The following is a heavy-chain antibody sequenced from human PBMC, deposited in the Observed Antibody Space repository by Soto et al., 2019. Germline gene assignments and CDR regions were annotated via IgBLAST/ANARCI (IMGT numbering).Heavy chain of an antibody. CDR1: GGTFSSYG. J-gene: IGHJ4*02. CDR2: IIPISGTA. D-gene: IGHD2-2*01. CDR3: ASRYCSSTSCYDTFDY. Sequence: QVQLVQSGAEVQKPGSSVRVSCKASGGTFSSYGISWVRQAPGQGLEWMGGIIPISGTATYAQKFQGRVTITADKSTSTAYMELSSLRSEDTAVYYCASRYCSSTSCYDTFDYWGQGTLVTVSS. V-gene: IGHV1-69*06.